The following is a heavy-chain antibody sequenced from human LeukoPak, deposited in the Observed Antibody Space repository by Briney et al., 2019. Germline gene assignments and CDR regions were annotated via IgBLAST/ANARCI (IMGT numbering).Heavy chain of an antibody. V-gene: IGHV3-23*01. Sequence: PGGSLRLSCAASGFTFSSYAMSWVRQAPGKGLEWVSAISGSGGSTYYADSVKGRFTISRDNSKNTLYLQMNSLKTEDTAVYYCTRGVVGASYFDYWGQGTLVTVSS. CDR3: TRGVVGASYFDY. J-gene: IGHJ4*02. CDR1: GFTFSSYA. CDR2: ISGSGGST. D-gene: IGHD1-26*01.